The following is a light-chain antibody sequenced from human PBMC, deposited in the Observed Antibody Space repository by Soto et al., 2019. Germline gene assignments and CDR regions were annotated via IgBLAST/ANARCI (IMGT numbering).Light chain of an antibody. Sequence: DIVMTQSPLSLPVTPGEPASISCRTSQSLLYTNGYNYVDWFVQKPGQSPQLLIYLSSNRASGGXDXCSGSGSGTDFTLKISKVEAEDVGAYYCMHPTYSPWTFGQVTKVEIK. CDR2: LSS. CDR3: MHPTYSPWT. CDR1: QSLLYTNGYNY. V-gene: IGKV2-28*01. J-gene: IGKJ1*01.